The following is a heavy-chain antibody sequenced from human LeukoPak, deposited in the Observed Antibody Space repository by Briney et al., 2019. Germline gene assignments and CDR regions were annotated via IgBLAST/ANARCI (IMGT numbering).Heavy chain of an antibody. J-gene: IGHJ6*02. CDR1: GGSISSGGYY. CDR2: IYYSGST. Sequence: PSETPSLTCTVSGGSISSGGYYWSWIRQHPGKGLEWIGYIYYSGSTYYNPSLKSRVTISVDTSKNQFSLKLSSVTAADTAVYYWSRKADLVGPTSTPYGMDVWGQGTTVTVSS. D-gene: IGHD2-2*01. CDR3: SRKADLVGPTSTPYGMDV. V-gene: IGHV4-31*03.